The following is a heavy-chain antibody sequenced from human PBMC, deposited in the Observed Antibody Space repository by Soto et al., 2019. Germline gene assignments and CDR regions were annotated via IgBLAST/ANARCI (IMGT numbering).Heavy chain of an antibody. V-gene: IGHV1-69*06. CDR2: IIPIFGTA. D-gene: IGHD2-15*01. Sequence: SVKVTCKASGGTFISYAIIWVRQAPGQGLEWMGGIIPIFGTANYAQKFQGRVTITADKSTSTAYMELSSLRSEDTAVYYCARGGYCSGASCYGYYYYGMDVWGQGTTVTVSS. CDR1: GGTFISYA. CDR3: ARGGYCSGASCYGYYYYGMDV. J-gene: IGHJ6*02.